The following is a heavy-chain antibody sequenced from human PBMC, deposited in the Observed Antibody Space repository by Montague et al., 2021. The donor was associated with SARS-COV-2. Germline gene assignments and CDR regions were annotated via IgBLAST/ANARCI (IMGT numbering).Heavy chain of an antibody. J-gene: IGHJ6*02. Sequence: SETLSLTCAVYGGSFSGYNWSWIRQPPGKGLEWIGEINHSGSTSYNPSLKSRVTISVDTSKNQFSLELSSVTAADTAVYYCARALPVTTFFYSYYGMDVGGQGTTVTV. CDR3: ARALPVTTFFYSYYGMDV. CDR1: GGSFSGYN. D-gene: IGHD4-17*01. CDR2: INHSGST. V-gene: IGHV4-34*01.